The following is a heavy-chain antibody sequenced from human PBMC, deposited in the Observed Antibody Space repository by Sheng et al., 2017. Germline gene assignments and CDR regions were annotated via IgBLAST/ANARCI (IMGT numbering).Heavy chain of an antibody. CDR1: GGTFSSYA. V-gene: IGHV1-69*01. Sequence: QVQLVQSGAEVKKPGSSVKVSCKASGGTFSSYAISWVRQAPGQGLEWMGGIIPIFGTANYAQKFQGRVTITADESTSTAYMELSSLRSEDTAVYYCARSYYDSSGYYGENYYYGMDVWGQGTTVTVSS. D-gene: IGHD3-22*01. CDR3: ARSYYDSSGYYGENYYYGMDV. CDR2: IIPIFGTA. J-gene: IGHJ6*02.